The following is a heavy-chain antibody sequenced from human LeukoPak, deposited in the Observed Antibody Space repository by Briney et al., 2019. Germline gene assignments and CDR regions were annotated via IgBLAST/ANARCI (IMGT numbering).Heavy chain of an antibody. CDR1: GGSISSGDYY. CDR3: ARDLLNEGNHLDY. Sequence: SQTLSLTCTVSGGSISSGDYYWSWIRQPPGKGLEWIGYIYYSGGTYYNPSLKSRVTISVDTSKNQFSLKLSSVTAADTAVYYCARDLLNEGNHLDYWGQGTLVTVSS. V-gene: IGHV4-30-4*01. CDR2: IYYSGGT. D-gene: IGHD4-23*01. J-gene: IGHJ4*02.